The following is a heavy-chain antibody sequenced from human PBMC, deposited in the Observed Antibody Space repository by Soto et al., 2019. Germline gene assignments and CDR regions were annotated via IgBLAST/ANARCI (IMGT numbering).Heavy chain of an antibody. Sequence: QVQLVESGGGVVQPGRSLRLSCAASGFTFSSYGMHWVRQAPGKGLEWVAVIWYDGSNKYYADSVKGRFTISRDNSKNTLYMQMNSLRAEDTAVYYCARASLNRVAADYWGQGTLVTVSS. CDR3: ARASLNRVAADY. CDR2: IWYDGSNK. CDR1: GFTFSSYG. D-gene: IGHD5-12*01. V-gene: IGHV3-33*01. J-gene: IGHJ4*02.